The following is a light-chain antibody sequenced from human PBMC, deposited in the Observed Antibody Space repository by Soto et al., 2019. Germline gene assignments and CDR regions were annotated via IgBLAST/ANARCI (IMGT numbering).Light chain of an antibody. V-gene: IGKV3-20*01. Sequence: EMVLTQSPGTLSLSPGERATLSCRASQSVSKSNLAWYQQKPGQAPRMLIYDASSRATGIPDRFSGSGSGSDFTLTISRLEPEDFAVYYCQQYGSSPLTFGGGTKVEIK. CDR2: DAS. CDR1: QSVSKSN. CDR3: QQYGSSPLT. J-gene: IGKJ4*01.